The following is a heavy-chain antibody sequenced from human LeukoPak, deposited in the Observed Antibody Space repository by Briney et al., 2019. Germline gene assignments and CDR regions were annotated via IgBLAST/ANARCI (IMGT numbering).Heavy chain of an antibody. D-gene: IGHD2-21*02. J-gene: IGHJ4*02. CDR1: GFTFSSYA. CDR2: ISSNGGST. CDR3: ARGAAYCCGDCYQTYYFDH. Sequence: GGSLRLSCAASGFTFSSYAMHWVRQAPGKGLEYVSAISSNGGSTYYANSVKGRFTISRDNSKNTLYLQMGSLRAEDMAVYYCARGAAYCCGDCYQTYYFDHWGQGTLVTVSS. V-gene: IGHV3-64*01.